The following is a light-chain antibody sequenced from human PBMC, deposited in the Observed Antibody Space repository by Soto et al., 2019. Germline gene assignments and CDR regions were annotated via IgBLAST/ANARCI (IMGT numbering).Light chain of an antibody. CDR3: SSYTSGSTLVI. J-gene: IGLJ2*01. Sequence: QSALTQPASVSGSPGQSITISCTGTSSDVGGYNYVSWYQQYPGKAPKLMIYEVSNRPSGISNRFSGSKFGNTASLTISGLRAEDEADYYCSSYTSGSTLVIFGGGTKVTVL. CDR2: EVS. V-gene: IGLV2-14*01. CDR1: SSDVGGYNY.